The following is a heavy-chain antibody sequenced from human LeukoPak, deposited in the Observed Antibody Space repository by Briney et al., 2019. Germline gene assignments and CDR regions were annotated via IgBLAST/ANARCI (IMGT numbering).Heavy chain of an antibody. Sequence: SESLSLTCTVSGGSISSYYWSWIRQPPGKGLEWIGYIYYSGSTNYNPSLKSRVTISVDTSKNQFSLKLSSVTAAGTAVYYCAREYSSSWFDYWGQGTLVTVSS. V-gene: IGHV4-59*01. CDR3: AREYSSSWFDY. J-gene: IGHJ4*02. CDR1: GGSISSYY. D-gene: IGHD6-13*01. CDR2: IYYSGST.